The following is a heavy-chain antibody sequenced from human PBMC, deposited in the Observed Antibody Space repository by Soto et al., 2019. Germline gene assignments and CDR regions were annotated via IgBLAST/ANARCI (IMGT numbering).Heavy chain of an antibody. D-gene: IGHD3-10*01. V-gene: IGHV3-30*18. CDR2: ISYDGSHT. J-gene: IGHJ4*02. CDR1: GFTFSNYG. CDR3: SKGGGSIRDVDY. Sequence: QVQLVESGGGVVQPGRSLRLSCAASGFTFSNYGMHWVRQAPGKGLEWVTLISYDGSHTYYADSVKGRFTISRDNSKITLYLQMNSLRVEDTAMYYCSKGGGSIRDVDYWGQGALVTVSS.